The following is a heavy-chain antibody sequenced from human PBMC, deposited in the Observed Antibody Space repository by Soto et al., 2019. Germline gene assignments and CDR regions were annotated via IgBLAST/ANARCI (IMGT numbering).Heavy chain of an antibody. Sequence: QVQLQESGPGLVKPSETLSLTCTVSGGSISGYYWSWIRQPPGKGLEWIGCIHYSGNTDYNPSLKSRVTISVDTSKNQFSLILTSMTAADTAVYYCARGPVVVAASLGNNWFDPWGQGTLVTVSS. V-gene: IGHV4-59*01. CDR2: IHYSGNT. CDR1: GGSISGYY. CDR3: ARGPVVVAASLGNNWFDP. J-gene: IGHJ5*02. D-gene: IGHD2-15*01.